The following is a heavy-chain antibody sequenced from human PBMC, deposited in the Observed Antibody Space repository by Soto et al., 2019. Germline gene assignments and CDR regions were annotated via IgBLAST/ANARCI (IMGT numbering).Heavy chain of an antibody. D-gene: IGHD3-22*01. V-gene: IGHV4-34*01. CDR2: INHSGST. CDR3: AERDYDSSGYYDY. Sequence: QVQLQQWGAGLLKPSETLSLTCAVYGGSFSGYYWSWIRQPPGKGLEWIGEINHSGSTNYNPSLKGRVTISVDPSKNQFPLKLSSVTAADTAVYYCAERDYDSSGYYDYWGQGTLVTVSS. CDR1: GGSFSGYY. J-gene: IGHJ4*02.